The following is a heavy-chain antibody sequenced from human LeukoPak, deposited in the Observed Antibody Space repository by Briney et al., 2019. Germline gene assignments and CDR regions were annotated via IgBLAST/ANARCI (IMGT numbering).Heavy chain of an antibody. CDR3: AKRVLWFGEFYGMDV. Sequence: GGSLRLSCAASGFTFSSYAMSWVRQAPGKGLEWVSAISGSGGSTYYADSVKGRFTISRDNSKNTLYLQMNSLRAEDTAVYYCAKRVLWFGEFYGMDVRGQGTMVTVSS. D-gene: IGHD3-10*01. CDR1: GFTFSSYA. J-gene: IGHJ6*02. CDR2: ISGSGGST. V-gene: IGHV3-23*01.